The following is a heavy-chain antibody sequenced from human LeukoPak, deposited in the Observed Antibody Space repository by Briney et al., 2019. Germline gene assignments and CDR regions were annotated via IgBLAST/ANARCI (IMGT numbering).Heavy chain of an antibody. J-gene: IGHJ4*02. V-gene: IGHV3-23*01. CDR3: ATTPLWFGELPDDY. CDR2: ISGSGGST. CDR1: GFTFSSYA. D-gene: IGHD3-10*01. Sequence: PGGSLRLSCAASGFTFSSYAMSWVRQAPGKGRERVSAISGSGGSTYYADSVKGRFTISRDNSKNTLYLQMNSLRAEDTAVYYCATTPLWFGELPDDYWGQGTLVTVSS.